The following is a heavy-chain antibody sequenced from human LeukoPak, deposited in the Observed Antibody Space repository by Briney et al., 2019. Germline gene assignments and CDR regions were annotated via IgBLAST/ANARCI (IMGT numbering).Heavy chain of an antibody. CDR1: GGSISSGGHY. J-gene: IGHJ3*02. CDR2: IYSTGST. CDR3: ARHSSSWLNGAFDI. V-gene: IGHV4-61*02. Sequence: SQTLSLTCTVSGGSISSGGHYWSWIRQPAGKGLEYLGRIYSTGSTNYNPSLKSRVTISVDTSKNQFSLKLSSVTAADTAVYYCARHSSSWLNGAFDIWGQGTMVTVSS. D-gene: IGHD6-13*01.